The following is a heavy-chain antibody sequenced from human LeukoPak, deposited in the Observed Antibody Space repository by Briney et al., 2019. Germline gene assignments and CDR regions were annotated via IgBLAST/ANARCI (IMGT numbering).Heavy chain of an antibody. CDR2: IYTSGST. CDR3: ARAEWELDDAFDI. J-gene: IGHJ3*02. CDR1: GGSISSGSYS. D-gene: IGHD1-26*01. V-gene: IGHV4-61*02. Sequence: SETLFLTCTVSGGSISSGSYSWNWIRQPAGKGLEWIGRIYTSGSTNYNPSLKSRLTISVDTSKNQFSLKLSSVTAADTAVYYCARAEWELDDAFDIWGQGTMVTVSS.